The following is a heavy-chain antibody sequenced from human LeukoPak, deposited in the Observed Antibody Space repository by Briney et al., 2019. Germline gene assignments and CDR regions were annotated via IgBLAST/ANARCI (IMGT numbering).Heavy chain of an antibody. CDR3: ARFVGYSYS. CDR1: GGSITSGSYY. CDR2: IYQRGTT. J-gene: IGHJ4*02. Sequence: SETLSLTCTISGGSITSGSYYWAWVRQSPGTGLEWIGSIYQRGTTYYNPSLKSRVTISVDTSKNQFSLKLSSVTAADTAVYYCARFVGYSYSWGQGTLVTVSS. V-gene: IGHV4-39*07. D-gene: IGHD5-18*01.